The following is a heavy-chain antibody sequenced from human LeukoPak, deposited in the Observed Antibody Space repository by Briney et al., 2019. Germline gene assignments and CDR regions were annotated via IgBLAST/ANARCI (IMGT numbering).Heavy chain of an antibody. V-gene: IGHV1-3*04. Sequence: GASVKVSCKASGYTFSSYAMHWVRQAPGQRLEWMGWINTGNGNTKYSQKFQGRVTITRDTSASTAYMELSSLRSEDTAVYYCARASDILTGYAYYFDYWGQGTLSPSPQ. CDR3: ARASDILTGYAYYFDY. D-gene: IGHD3-9*01. CDR1: GYTFSSYA. CDR2: INTGNGNT. J-gene: IGHJ4*02.